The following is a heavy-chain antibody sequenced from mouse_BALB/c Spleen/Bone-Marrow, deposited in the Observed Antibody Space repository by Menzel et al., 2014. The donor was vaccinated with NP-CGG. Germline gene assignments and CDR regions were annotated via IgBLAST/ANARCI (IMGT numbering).Heavy chain of an antibody. V-gene: IGHV1-4*02. D-gene: IGHD1-1*01. Sequence: VHLQQSAAELARPGASVKMSCKASGYTFSSYTMHWVKQRPGQDLEWIGFINPSSDYTEYNQKFKDKTTLTANKSSNTAYMQLSSLTSEDSAVYYCAKPTVVAHFDYWGQGTTLTVSS. CDR3: AKPTVVAHFDY. J-gene: IGHJ2*01. CDR1: GYTFSSYT. CDR2: INPSSDYT.